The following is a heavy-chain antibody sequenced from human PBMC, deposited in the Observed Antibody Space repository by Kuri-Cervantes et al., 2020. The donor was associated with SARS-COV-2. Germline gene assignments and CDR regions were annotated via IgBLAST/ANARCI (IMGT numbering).Heavy chain of an antibody. CDR2: IYYSGST. CDR3: ATSGYYDFWSGYYFDY. D-gene: IGHD3-3*01. CDR1: GGSISSSSYY. Sequence: LRLSCTVSGGSISSSSYYWGWIRQPPGKGLEWIGSIYYSGSTYYNPSLKSRVTISVDTSKNQFSLKLSSVTAADTAVYYCATSGYYDFWSGYYFDYWGQGTLVTVSS. V-gene: IGHV4-39*01. J-gene: IGHJ4*02.